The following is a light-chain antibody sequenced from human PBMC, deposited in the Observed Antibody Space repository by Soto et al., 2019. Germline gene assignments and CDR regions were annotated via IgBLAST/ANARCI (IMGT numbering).Light chain of an antibody. Sequence: DIQMTQSPSTLSGSVGDRVTITCRASQTISSWLAWYQQKRGKAPNLLIYAASSLQSGVPSRFSGSGSGTDFTLTISSLQPEDFATYYCQESYTYPITFGQGTRLEIK. CDR2: AAS. CDR3: QESYTYPIT. V-gene: IGKV1-39*01. CDR1: QTISSW. J-gene: IGKJ5*01.